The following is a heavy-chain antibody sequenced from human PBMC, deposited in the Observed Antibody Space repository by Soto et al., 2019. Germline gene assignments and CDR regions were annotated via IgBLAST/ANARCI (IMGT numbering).Heavy chain of an antibody. CDR1: GGSTSTYF. V-gene: IGHV4-59*01. J-gene: IGHJ5*02. Sequence: SETLSLTCTVSGGSTSTYFWSWIRRSPGKGLEWIGYISYSGGTNYNPSLKSRVTMSVDTSKNQFSLKLSSVTAADTAIYYCARGTVWFGELLKALWFDPWGQGTLVTVSS. CDR2: ISYSGGT. D-gene: IGHD3-10*01. CDR3: ARGTVWFGELLKALWFDP.